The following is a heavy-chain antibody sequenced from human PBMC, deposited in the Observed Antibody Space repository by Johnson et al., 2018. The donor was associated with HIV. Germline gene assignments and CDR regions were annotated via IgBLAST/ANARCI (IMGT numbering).Heavy chain of an antibody. Sequence: QVQLVESGGGVVQPGRSQRLSCAASGFPFRDSAMHWVRQAPGKGMEWVVVILFDGVYKHYAESVKGRFTISRDNSKNTLYLQMNSLGESRAGLELRGHAFDIWGQGTMVTVSS. V-gene: IGHV3-30-3*01. CDR3: GHAFDI. J-gene: IGHJ3*02. CDR2: ILFDGVYK. D-gene: IGHD1-7*01. CDR1: GFPFRDSA.